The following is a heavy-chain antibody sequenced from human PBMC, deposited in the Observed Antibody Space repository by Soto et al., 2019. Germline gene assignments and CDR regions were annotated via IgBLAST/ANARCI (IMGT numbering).Heavy chain of an antibody. CDR1: GGTFSSYA. CDR3: ARGPAAVPNPPTTGHLYYFDY. D-gene: IGHD1-26*01. V-gene: IGHV1-69*01. CDR2: IIPIFGTA. J-gene: IGHJ4*02. Sequence: QVQLVQSGAEVKKPGSSVKVSCKASGGTFSSYAISWVRQAPGQGLEWMGGIIPIFGTANYAQKFHGRVTITADESTSTAQIELSSLRSEDTAVYYCARGPAAVPNPPTTGHLYYFDYWGQGTLVTVSS.